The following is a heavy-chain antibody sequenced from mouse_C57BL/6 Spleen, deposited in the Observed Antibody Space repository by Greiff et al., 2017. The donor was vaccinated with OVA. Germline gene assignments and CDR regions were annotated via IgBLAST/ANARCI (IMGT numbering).Heavy chain of an antibody. CDR2: IHPNSGST. Sequence: QVQLQQPGAELVKPGASVKLSCKASGYTFTSYWMHWVKQRPGQGLEWIGMIHPNSGSTNYNEKFKSKATLTVDKSSSTAYMQLSSLTSEDSAVYYCARSTYDSSLDYWGQGTTLTVSS. CDR3: ARSTYDSSLDY. V-gene: IGHV1-64*01. CDR1: GYTFTSYW. J-gene: IGHJ2*01. D-gene: IGHD1-1*01.